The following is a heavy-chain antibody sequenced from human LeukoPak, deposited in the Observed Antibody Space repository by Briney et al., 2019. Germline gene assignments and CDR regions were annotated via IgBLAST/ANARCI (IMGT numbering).Heavy chain of an antibody. Sequence: ASETLSLTCTVSGDSIITYYWSWIRQPPGKGLEWIGYMYYSGSTNYNPSLKSRVTISVDKSRNQYSLTLSSVTAADTAVYYCARHSRGYDSEFGYWGQGTLVTASS. CDR3: ARHSRGYDSEFGY. CDR1: GDSIITYY. J-gene: IGHJ4*02. CDR2: MYYSGST. V-gene: IGHV4-59*08. D-gene: IGHD5-12*01.